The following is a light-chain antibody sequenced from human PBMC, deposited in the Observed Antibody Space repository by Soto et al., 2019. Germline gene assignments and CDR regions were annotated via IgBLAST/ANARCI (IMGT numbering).Light chain of an antibody. J-gene: IGKJ2*01. Sequence: DIVMTQSPATLSVSPGERVTLSCRASESLSTYLAWYQQKPGKAPRLLIYGASTKGTGIPARFSGSGSATDFILTSSSLQSEDVAVYYCQSYNDWPFTFGQGTKLEI. CDR2: GAS. CDR1: ESLSTY. CDR3: QSYNDWPFT. V-gene: IGKV3-15*01.